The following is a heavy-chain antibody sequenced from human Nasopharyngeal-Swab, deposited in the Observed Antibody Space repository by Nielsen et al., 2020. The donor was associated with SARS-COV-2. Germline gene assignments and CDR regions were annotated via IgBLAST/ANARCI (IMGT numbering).Heavy chain of an antibody. V-gene: IGHV3-23*01. CDR3: AKDMGGYCSSTSCYLGDYDY. CDR1: GFTFSSYA. J-gene: IGHJ4*02. CDR2: ISGSGGST. D-gene: IGHD2-2*01. Sequence: GESLKISCAASGFTFSSYAMSWVRQAPGKGPEWVSAISGSGGSTYYADSVKGRFTISRDNSKNTLYLQMNSLRAEDTAVYYCAKDMGGYCSSTSCYLGDYDYWGQGTLVTVSS.